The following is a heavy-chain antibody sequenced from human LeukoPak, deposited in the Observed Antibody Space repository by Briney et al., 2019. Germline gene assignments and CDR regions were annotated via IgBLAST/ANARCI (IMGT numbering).Heavy chain of an antibody. D-gene: IGHD6-6*01. J-gene: IGHJ4*02. CDR3: ASFSIAAPQDFFDY. CDR1: GFTLSSYS. Sequence: GGSLRLSCAASGFTLSSYSMNWVRQAPGKGLEWVSYISSSSSTIYYADSVKGRFTISRDNAKNSLYLQMNSLRDEDTAVYYCASFSIAAPQDFFDYWGQGTLVTVSS. CDR2: ISSSSSTI. V-gene: IGHV3-48*02.